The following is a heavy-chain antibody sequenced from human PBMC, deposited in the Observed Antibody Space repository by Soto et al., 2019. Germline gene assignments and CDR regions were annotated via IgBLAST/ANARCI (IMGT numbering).Heavy chain of an antibody. CDR2: TSYDGRSK. Sequence: GGSLRLSCAASGFIFSNYGMHWVRQAPGKGLEWVAVTSYDGRSKNYADSVKGRFTISRDNSKNTLYLRMNSLRPEDTAVYYCAKDRGELRFLEWLLPNWFDPWGQGTLVTVS. CDR3: AKDRGELRFLEWLLPNWFDP. D-gene: IGHD3-3*01. CDR1: GFIFSNYG. J-gene: IGHJ5*02. V-gene: IGHV3-30*18.